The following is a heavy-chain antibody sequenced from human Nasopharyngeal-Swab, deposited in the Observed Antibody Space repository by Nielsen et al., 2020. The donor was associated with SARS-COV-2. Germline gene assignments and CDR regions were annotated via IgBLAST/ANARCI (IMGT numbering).Heavy chain of an antibody. CDR3: AGNRPFDY. CDR1: GFSFTSYW. CDR2: IDPSDSYT. V-gene: IGHV5-10-1*01. Sequence: GSLRLSWEGSGFSFTSYWISWVRQMPGKGLEWMGRIDPSDSYTNYSPSFQGHVTISADKSISTAYLQWSSLKASDTAMYYCAGNRPFDYWGQGTLVTVSS. D-gene: IGHD1-14*01. J-gene: IGHJ4*02.